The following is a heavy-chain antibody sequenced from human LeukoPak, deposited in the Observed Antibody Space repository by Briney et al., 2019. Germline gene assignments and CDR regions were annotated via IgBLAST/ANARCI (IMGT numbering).Heavy chain of an antibody. Sequence: ASVKVSCKASGYTFTGYYIHWVRQAPGQGLEWMGWISAYSGNTQYAQNFQGRVTMTTDTSTSTAYMELRSLRSDDTAAYYCARDPPGGITPAGTFGYWGQGTLVTVSP. CDR3: ARDPPGGITPAGTFGY. CDR2: ISAYSGNT. J-gene: IGHJ4*02. D-gene: IGHD6-13*01. V-gene: IGHV1-18*04. CDR1: GYTFTGYY.